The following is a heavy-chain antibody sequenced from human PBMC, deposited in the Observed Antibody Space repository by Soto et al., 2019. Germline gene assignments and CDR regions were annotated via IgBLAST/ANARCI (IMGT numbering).Heavy chain of an antibody. CDR3: ARDGSPYGEPHDAFDI. CDR2: IHGGSGGT. D-gene: IGHD4-17*01. V-gene: IGHV1-3*01. Sequence: VQLVQSGAEVRKPGASVTVSCKASGYTFTSYHVHWVRQAPGQRPEWMGSIHGGSGGTKYAQAFQDRVTITSDRSASTVYLDLSSLKSEDTAVYYCARDGSPYGEPHDAFDIWGQGTLVTVSS. CDR1: GYTFTSYH. J-gene: IGHJ3*02.